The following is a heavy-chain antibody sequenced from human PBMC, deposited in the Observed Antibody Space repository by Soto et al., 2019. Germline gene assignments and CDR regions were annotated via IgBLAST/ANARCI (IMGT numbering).Heavy chain of an antibody. D-gene: IGHD2-15*01. CDR3: SRDVSCSGGSCYPNYWYDP. Sequence: SETLSLTCSVSAGSMRNYYWSWIRQPPGKGLEWIGNVDDSGTTKYNPSLRSRVTISVDTSTNQFSLKLSSVIAADTAVYYCSRDVSCSGGSCYPNYWYDPWGQGTLVTVSS. CDR2: VDDSGTT. V-gene: IGHV4-59*01. J-gene: IGHJ5*02. CDR1: AGSMRNYY.